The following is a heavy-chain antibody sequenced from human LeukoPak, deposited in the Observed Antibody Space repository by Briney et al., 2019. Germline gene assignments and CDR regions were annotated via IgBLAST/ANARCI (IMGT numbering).Heavy chain of an antibody. V-gene: IGHV1-69*13. CDR1: GGTFSSYA. D-gene: IGHD2/OR15-2a*01. CDR2: IIPIFGTA. CDR3: ARRNNHYLVVDY. Sequence: SVKVSCKASGGTFSSYAISWVRQAPGQGLEWMGGIIPIFGTANYAQKFQGRVTITADESTSTAYMELSSLRSEDTAVYYCARRNNHYLVVDYWGQGTLVTVSS. J-gene: IGHJ4*02.